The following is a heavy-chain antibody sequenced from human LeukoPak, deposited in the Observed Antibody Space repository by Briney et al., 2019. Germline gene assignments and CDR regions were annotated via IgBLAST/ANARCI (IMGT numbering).Heavy chain of an antibody. CDR2: IRYDGSNK. Sequence: GGSLRLSCVASGFTFSSYGMHWVRQAPGKGLEWVAFIRYDGSNKYYADSVKGRFTISRDNSKNTLYLQMNSLRGEDTAVYYCAKDKRVTATGTSPFDYWGQGTLVTVSS. CDR1: GFTFSSYG. J-gene: IGHJ4*02. V-gene: IGHV3-30*02. D-gene: IGHD6-13*01. CDR3: AKDKRVTATGTSPFDY.